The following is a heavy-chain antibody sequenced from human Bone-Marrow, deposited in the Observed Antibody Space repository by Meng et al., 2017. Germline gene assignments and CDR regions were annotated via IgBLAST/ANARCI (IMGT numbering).Heavy chain of an antibody. D-gene: IGHD3-22*01. CDR2: ISSSGSTI. Sequence: GEFLKISCAASGFIFSSYVMNWVRQAPGKGLEWVSYISSSGSTIYYADSVKGRFTISSDNAKNSLYLQMNSLRAEDTAVYYCARGRITMIVVVITGGGFDYWGQGTLVTVSS. CDR1: GFIFSSYV. J-gene: IGHJ4*02. V-gene: IGHV3-48*03. CDR3: ARGRITMIVVVITGGGFDY.